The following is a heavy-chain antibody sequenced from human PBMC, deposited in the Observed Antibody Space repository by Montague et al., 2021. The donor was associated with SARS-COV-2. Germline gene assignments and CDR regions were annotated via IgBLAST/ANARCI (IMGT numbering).Heavy chain of an antibody. CDR1: GGSISSSNW. V-gene: IGHV4-4*02. J-gene: IGHJ6*02. Sequence: SETLSLTCAVSGGSISSSNWWSWVRQPPGKGLEWIGEIYHSGSTHYNPSLKSRVTISVDKSKNQFSLKLSSVTAADTAVYYCAREPYYYDSSGLNYYYYGMDAWGQGTTVTVSS. CDR3: AREPYYYDSSGLNYYYYGMDA. CDR2: IYHSGST. D-gene: IGHD3-22*01.